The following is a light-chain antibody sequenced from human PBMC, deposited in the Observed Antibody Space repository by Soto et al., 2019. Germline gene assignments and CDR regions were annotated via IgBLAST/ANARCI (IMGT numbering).Light chain of an antibody. J-gene: IGLJ3*02. CDR1: SSDVGGYNY. CDR3: CSYAGSSNWV. V-gene: IGLV2-23*01. CDR2: EGS. Sequence: QSALTQPPSASGSPGQSVTISCTGTSSDVGGYNYVSWYQQHPGKAPKLMIYEGSKRPSGVSNRFSGSKSGNTASLTISGLQAEDEADYYCCSYAGSSNWVFGGGTKLTVL.